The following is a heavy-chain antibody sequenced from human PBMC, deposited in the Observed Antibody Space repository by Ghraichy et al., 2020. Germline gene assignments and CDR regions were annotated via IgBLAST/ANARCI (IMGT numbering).Heavy chain of an antibody. CDR1: GFTFSNYA. Sequence: GGSLRLSCAASGFTFSNYAMTWVRQAPGKGLAWVSGISGNGDTTYYADSVKGRFTISRDNSKNTLYLQMNSLRAEDTAVYYCAKAWGNCSGGSFPPYNWLDPWGQGTLVTVTS. D-gene: IGHD2-15*01. CDR3: AKAWGNCSGGSFPPYNWLDP. V-gene: IGHV3-23*01. J-gene: IGHJ5*02. CDR2: ISGNGDTT.